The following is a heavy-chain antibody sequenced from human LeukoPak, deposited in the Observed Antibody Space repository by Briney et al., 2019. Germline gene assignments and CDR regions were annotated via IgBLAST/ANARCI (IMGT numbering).Heavy chain of an antibody. CDR3: ARVFYYGSGSYYQLFDY. V-gene: IGHV4-30-4*01. J-gene: IGHJ4*02. CDR2: IYYSGST. CDR1: GGSISSGDYY. Sequence: SETLSLTCTVSGGSISSGDYYWSWIRQPPGKGLEWIGYIYYSGSTYYNPSLKSRVTISVDTSKNQFSLKLSSVTAADTAVYYCARVFYYGSGSYYQLFDYWGQGTLVTVSS. D-gene: IGHD3-10*01.